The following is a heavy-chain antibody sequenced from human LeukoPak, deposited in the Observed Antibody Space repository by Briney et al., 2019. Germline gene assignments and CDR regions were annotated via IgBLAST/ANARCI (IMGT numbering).Heavy chain of an antibody. V-gene: IGHV4-38-2*01. CDR3: ARRPRGVIIKTWFDS. D-gene: IGHD3-10*01. CDR1: GYSISSGNY. J-gene: IGHJ5*01. Sequence: PSETLSLTCSVSGYSISSGNYWGWIRLPPGKGLQWIGSIYHSGSTYYNPSLKSRVTILLDTSKNQFSLNLSSVTAADTAVYYCARRPRGVIIKTWFDSWGQGTLVTVSS. CDR2: IYHSGST.